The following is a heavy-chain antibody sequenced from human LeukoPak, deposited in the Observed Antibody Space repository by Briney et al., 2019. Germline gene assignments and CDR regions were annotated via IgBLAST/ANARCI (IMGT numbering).Heavy chain of an antibody. CDR1: GGSISDGAYD. CDR3: ARLTGSYSIEY. J-gene: IGHJ4*02. Sequence: PSETLSLTCTVSGGSISDGAYDWGWIRQPLGKGLDWIGSLYYSGSTYYNPSLESRVTISVDTSKNQFSLKVSSVTAADTAMYYCARLTGSYSIEYRGQGTLVTVSS. CDR2: LYYSGST. D-gene: IGHD1-26*01. V-gene: IGHV4-39*01.